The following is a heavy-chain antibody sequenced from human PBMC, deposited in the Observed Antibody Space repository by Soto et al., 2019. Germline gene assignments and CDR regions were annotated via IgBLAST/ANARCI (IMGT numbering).Heavy chain of an antibody. V-gene: IGHV1-46*01. Sequence: RASVKVSCKASGYTFTSYYMHWVRQAPGQGLEWMGIINPSGGSTSYAQKFQGRVTMTRDTSTSTVYMELSSLRSEDTAVYYCAREEVSYGAYYYYGMDVWGQGTTVTVSS. CDR1: GYTFTSYY. D-gene: IGHD2-8*01. J-gene: IGHJ6*02. CDR3: AREEVSYGAYYYYGMDV. CDR2: INPSGGST.